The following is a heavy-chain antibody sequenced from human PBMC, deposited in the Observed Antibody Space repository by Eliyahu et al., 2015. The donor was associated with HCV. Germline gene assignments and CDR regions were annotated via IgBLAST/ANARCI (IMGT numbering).Heavy chain of an antibody. J-gene: IGHJ3*02. CDR3: ARGDYFDSSGDYVDAFDI. V-gene: IGHV3-7*01. Sequence: EVQLVESGGGLVRPGGSLRLSCAASGFXFNSYWXSWVRQAPGKGLGGVANIKADGSENYYVDSVKGRFTISRDNAKNSLYLQMNSLRAEDTAVYYCARGDYFDSSGDYVDAFDIWGQGTMVTVSS. CDR1: GFXFNSYW. D-gene: IGHD3-22*01. CDR2: IKADGSEN.